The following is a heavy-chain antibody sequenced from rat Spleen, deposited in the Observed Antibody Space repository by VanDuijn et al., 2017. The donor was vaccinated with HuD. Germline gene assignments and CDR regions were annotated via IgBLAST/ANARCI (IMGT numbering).Heavy chain of an antibody. CDR2: ISPGGGNT. Sequence: EVQLVESGGDLVQPGRSLKLSCAASGFTFSNYDMAWVRQDSTKGLEWVASISPGGGNTYYRDSVKGRFTVSRDNAKSTLYLQMDSLRSEDTATYYCARRPYTTDSYFDYWGQGVMVTVSS. CDR3: ARRPYTTDSYFDY. V-gene: IGHV5S23*01. J-gene: IGHJ2*01. CDR1: GFTFSNYD. D-gene: IGHD1-6*01.